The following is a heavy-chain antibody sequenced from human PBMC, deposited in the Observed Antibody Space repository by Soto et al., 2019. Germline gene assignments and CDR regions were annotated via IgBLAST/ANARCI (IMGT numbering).Heavy chain of an antibody. J-gene: IGHJ2*01. CDR1: GFTFSSYE. CDR3: ARDATDSSSWYTWYFDL. D-gene: IGHD6-13*01. V-gene: IGHV3-48*03. Sequence: EVQLVESGGGLVQPGGSLRLSCAASGFTFSSYEMNWVRQAPGKGLEWVSYISSSGSTIYYADSVKGRFTISRENAKNSLYLQMNSLRAEDTAVYYCARDATDSSSWYTWYFDLWGRGTLVTVSS. CDR2: ISSSGSTI.